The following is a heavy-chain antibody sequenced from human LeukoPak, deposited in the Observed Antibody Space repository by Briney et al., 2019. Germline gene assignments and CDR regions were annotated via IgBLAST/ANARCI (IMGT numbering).Heavy chain of an antibody. CDR2: INPNSGGT. CDR1: GYTFTSYG. V-gene: IGHV1-18*01. CDR3: ARDIRLAAAGAY. J-gene: IGHJ4*02. D-gene: IGHD6-13*01. Sequence: GASVKVSCKASGYTFTSYGISWVRQAPGQGLEWMGWINPNSGGTNYAQKLQGRVTMTTDTSTSTAYMELRSLRSDDTAVYYCARDIRLAAAGAYWGQGTLVTVSS.